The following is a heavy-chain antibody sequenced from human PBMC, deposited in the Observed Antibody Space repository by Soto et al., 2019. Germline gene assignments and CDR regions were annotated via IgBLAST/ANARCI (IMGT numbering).Heavy chain of an antibody. CDR2: IIPVFATE. J-gene: IGHJ4*02. V-gene: IGHV1-69*05. CDR1: GGTFSSYA. Sequence: ASVKVSCKASGGTFSSYATSWVRQAPGQGLEWMGGIIPVFATEKYAQRFQGRVTITTDTSTSTAYMELRSLRSDDTAVYYCARDGKYSSSWSDYWGQGTLVTVSS. D-gene: IGHD6-13*01. CDR3: ARDGKYSSSWSDY.